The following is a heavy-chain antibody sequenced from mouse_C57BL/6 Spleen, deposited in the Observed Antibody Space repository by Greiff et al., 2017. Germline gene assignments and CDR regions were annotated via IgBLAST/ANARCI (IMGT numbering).Heavy chain of an antibody. D-gene: IGHD2-4*01. CDR2: ISSGGSYT. CDR3: ARHEDDYDASFAY. CDR1: GFTFSSYG. V-gene: IGHV5-6*01. Sequence: EVKLMESGGDLVKPGGSLKLSCAASGFTFSSYGMSWVRQTPDKRLEWVATISSGGSYTYYPDSVKGRFTISRDNAKNTLYLQMSSLKSEDTAMYYCARHEDDYDASFAYWGQGTLVTVSA. J-gene: IGHJ3*01.